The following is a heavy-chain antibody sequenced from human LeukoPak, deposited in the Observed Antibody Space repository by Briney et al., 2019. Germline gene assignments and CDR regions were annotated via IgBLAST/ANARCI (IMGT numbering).Heavy chain of an antibody. J-gene: IGHJ4*02. D-gene: IGHD6-19*01. CDR1: GFTFSSYA. Sequence: GGSLRLSCAASGFTFSSYAMTWVRQAPGKGLVWVSRINSDGGTTNYADSVKGRFTISRDNAKNTLYLQMNSLRAEDTAVYYCARDSGLAVAGLLDYWGQGTLVTVSS. CDR3: ARDSGLAVAGLLDY. CDR2: INSDGGTT. V-gene: IGHV3-74*01.